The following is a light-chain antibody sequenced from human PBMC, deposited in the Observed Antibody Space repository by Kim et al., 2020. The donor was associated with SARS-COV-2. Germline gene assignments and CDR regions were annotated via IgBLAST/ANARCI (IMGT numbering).Light chain of an antibody. Sequence: SVGDKVTIPCRSSENIHAYLNWYQYKPRKAPRLLISGASDLRNGVSSRFSGSGSGTNFTLTITNLHPEDFATYICQQSYQTPQVTFGGGTKVDIK. CDR2: GAS. CDR1: ENIHAY. CDR3: QQSYQTPQVT. V-gene: IGKV1-39*01. J-gene: IGKJ4*01.